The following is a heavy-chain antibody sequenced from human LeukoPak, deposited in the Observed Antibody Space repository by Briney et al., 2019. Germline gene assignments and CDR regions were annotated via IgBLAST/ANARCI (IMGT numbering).Heavy chain of an antibody. V-gene: IGHV3-33*01. D-gene: IGHD3-10*01. CDR1: GFTFSSYG. J-gene: IGHJ4*02. CDR3: ARGTYYGSGSYYKY. CDR2: IWYDGSNK. Sequence: PGGSLRLSCAASGFTFSSYGMHWVRQAPGKGLEWVAVIWYDGSNKYYADSVKGRFTISRDNSKNTLYLQMNSLRAEDTAVYYCARGTYYGSGSYYKYWGQGTLVTVSS.